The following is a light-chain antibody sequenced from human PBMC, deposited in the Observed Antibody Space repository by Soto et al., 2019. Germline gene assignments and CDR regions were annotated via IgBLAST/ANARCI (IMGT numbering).Light chain of an antibody. CDR2: GAS. J-gene: IGKJ4*01. V-gene: IGKV3D-15*01. CDR1: QSVSSN. CDR3: QQYNNWPHT. Sequence: EIVMTQSPATLSVSPGERATLSCMASQSVSSNLAWYQQKPGQAPRLLIYGASTRATGIPARFSGSGSGTEFTLTISSLQSEDFAVYYCQQYNNWPHTFGGGTKVEIK.